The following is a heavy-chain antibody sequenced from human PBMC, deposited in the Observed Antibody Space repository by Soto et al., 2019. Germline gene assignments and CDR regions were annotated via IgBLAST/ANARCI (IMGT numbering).Heavy chain of an antibody. CDR2: ISGSAGST. D-gene: IGHD6-19*01. Sequence: EVQVVESGGGLVQPGGSLRLSCAASGFIFTSYAMSWIRQGPGKGLELVSGISGSAGSTYYADSVKGRFSISRDNSKNTLYLEMNSLRAEDTAIYYCAKAKQSIAVADPIDYWGQGTLVTVSS. CDR3: AKAKQSIAVADPIDY. J-gene: IGHJ4*02. V-gene: IGHV3-23*04. CDR1: GFIFTSYA.